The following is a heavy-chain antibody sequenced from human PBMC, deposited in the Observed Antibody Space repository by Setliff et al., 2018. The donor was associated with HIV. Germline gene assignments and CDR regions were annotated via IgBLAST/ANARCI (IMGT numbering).Heavy chain of an antibody. CDR3: ARGGPTVAFGLDV. CDR2: IHYNDGKT. V-gene: IGHV4-39*01. J-gene: IGHJ6*02. D-gene: IGHD4-17*01. Sequence: SETLSLTCTVSGDSITNSMHYWSWIRQPPGKGLEFIGSIHYNDGKTYYNAALRSRVTISADTSNNQFSLNLNSVTAADTAVYYCARGGPTVAFGLDVWGQGTTVTVSS. CDR1: GDSITNSMHY.